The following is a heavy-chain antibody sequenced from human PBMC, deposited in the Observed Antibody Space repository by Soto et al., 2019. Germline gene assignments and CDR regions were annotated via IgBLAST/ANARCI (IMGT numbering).Heavy chain of an antibody. CDR2: IKSKTDGGTT. V-gene: IGHV3-15*01. CDR3: TTDRQYGDPLGYYYYYMDV. CDR1: GFTFSNAW. J-gene: IGHJ6*03. D-gene: IGHD4-17*01. Sequence: GGSLRLSCAASGFTFSNAWMSWVRQAPGKGLEWVGRIKSKTDGGTTDYAAPVKGRFTISRDDSKNTLYLQMNSLKTEDTAVYYCTTDRQYGDPLGYYYYYMDVWGKGTTVTVSS.